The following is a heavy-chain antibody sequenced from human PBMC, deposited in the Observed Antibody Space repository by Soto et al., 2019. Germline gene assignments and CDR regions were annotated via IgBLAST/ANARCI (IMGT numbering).Heavy chain of an antibody. CDR2: VHISGHS. V-gene: IGHV4-4*02. Sequence: PSETLSLTCTLSGGSVRAPDWWNWVRQSPDKGLEWIAEVHISGHSNYNPSLRSRVSVSIDGSKNQFYLNLNAVTAADTAIYYCARVRQGRSANNCYFDPWGQGTQVTVSS. CDR3: ARVRQGRSANNCYFDP. J-gene: IGHJ5*01. CDR1: GGSVRAPDW. D-gene: IGHD1-1*01.